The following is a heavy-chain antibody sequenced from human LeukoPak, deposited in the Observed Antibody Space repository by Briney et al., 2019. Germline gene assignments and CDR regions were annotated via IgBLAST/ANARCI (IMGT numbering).Heavy chain of an antibody. Sequence: GGSLRLSCAASGFTFSSYSMNWVRQAPGKGLEWVSSISSSSSYIYYADSVKGRFTISRDNAKSSLYLQMNSLRAEDTAVYYCARANIVVVPAANYYYYYYGMDVWGQGTTVTVSS. D-gene: IGHD2-2*01. CDR2: ISSSSSYI. CDR1: GFTFSSYS. CDR3: ARANIVVVPAANYYYYYYGMDV. V-gene: IGHV3-21*01. J-gene: IGHJ6*02.